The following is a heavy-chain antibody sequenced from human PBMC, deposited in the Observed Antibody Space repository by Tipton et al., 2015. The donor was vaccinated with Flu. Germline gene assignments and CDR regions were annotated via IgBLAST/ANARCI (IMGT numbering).Heavy chain of an antibody. J-gene: IGHJ6*02. CDR3: ARGPLPDSNWYNGMDV. CDR1: GFTFSLYD. CDR2: IGSAGDT. Sequence: SLRLSCAASGFTFSLYDIHWVRQVTGKSLEWVSAIGSAGDTHYSDSVKGRFTISRDNAKNSLYLQMNSLRVGDTAVYYCARGPLPDSNWYNGMDVWGQGTTVTVSS. V-gene: IGHV3-13*01. D-gene: IGHD6-13*01.